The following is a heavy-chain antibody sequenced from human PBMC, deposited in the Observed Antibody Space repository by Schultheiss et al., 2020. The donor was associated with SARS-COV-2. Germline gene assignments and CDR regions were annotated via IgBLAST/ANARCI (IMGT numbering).Heavy chain of an antibody. CDR1: GGSISSYY. J-gene: IGHJ5*02. V-gene: IGHV4-59*01. CDR2: IYYSGST. Sequence: SQTLSLTCTVSGGSISSYYWSWIRQPPGKGLEWIGYIYYSGSTNYNPSLKSRVTISVDTSKNQFSLRLSSVTAADTAVYYCARASYSSGYNTLGGWFDPWGQGTLVTVSS. D-gene: IGHD6-19*01. CDR3: ARASYSSGYNTLGGWFDP.